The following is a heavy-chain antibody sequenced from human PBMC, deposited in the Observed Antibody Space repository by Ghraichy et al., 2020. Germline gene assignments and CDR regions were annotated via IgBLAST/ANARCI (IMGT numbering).Heavy chain of an antibody. CDR1: GGSISNYY. D-gene: IGHD3-9*01. Sequence: SETLYLTCTVSGGSISNYYWSWIRRPPGKGLEWIGYISDSGSTKYNPSLKSRVTMSVDTSKNQFSLKLNSVTAADTAVFYCARYFDWPHAFDIWGQGTRVTVSS. CDR2: ISDSGST. J-gene: IGHJ3*02. CDR3: ARYFDWPHAFDI. V-gene: IGHV4-59*01.